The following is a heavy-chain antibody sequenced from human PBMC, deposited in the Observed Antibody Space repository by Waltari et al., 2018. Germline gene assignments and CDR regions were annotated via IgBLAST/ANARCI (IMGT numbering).Heavy chain of an antibody. CDR2: IRYDGSNK. D-gene: IGHD3-22*01. V-gene: IGHV3-30*02. CDR1: GFTFSSYG. Sequence: QVQLVESGGGVVQPGGSLRLSCAASGFTFSSYGMHWVRQAPGKGLEWVAFIRYDGSNKYYADSVKGRFTSSRDNSKNTLYLQMNSLGAEDTAVYYCAKYMIVEGGYFDYWGQGTLVTVSS. CDR3: AKYMIVEGGYFDY. J-gene: IGHJ4*02.